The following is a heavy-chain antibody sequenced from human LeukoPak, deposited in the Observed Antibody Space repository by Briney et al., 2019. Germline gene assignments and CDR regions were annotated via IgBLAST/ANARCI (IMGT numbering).Heavy chain of an antibody. CDR3: ARAPVDFWSGYYYYGMDV. J-gene: IGHJ6*02. CDR2: ISYDGSNK. V-gene: IGHV3-30*14. CDR1: GFTFSSYA. D-gene: IGHD3-3*01. Sequence: GGSLRLSCAASGFTFSSYAMHWVRQAPDKGLEWVAVISYDGSNKYYADSVKGRFTISRDNSKNTLYLQMNSLRAEDTAVYYCARAPVDFWSGYYYYGMDVWGQGTTVTVSS.